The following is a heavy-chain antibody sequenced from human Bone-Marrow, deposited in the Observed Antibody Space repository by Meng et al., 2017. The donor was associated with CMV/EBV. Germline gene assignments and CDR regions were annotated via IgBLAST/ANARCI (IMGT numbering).Heavy chain of an antibody. Sequence: SVKVSCKASGGTFNNYAVSWVRQAPGQGLEWMGGIIPIVDIANFAQKFQGRVTIAADKYTSTAHMELSSLRYEDTAVYYCARSRWAPRGCAFDIWGQGTMVTVSS. CDR3: ARSRWAPRGCAFDI. J-gene: IGHJ3*02. D-gene: IGHD5-24*01. CDR1: GGTFNNYA. CDR2: IIPIVDIA. V-gene: IGHV1-69*10.